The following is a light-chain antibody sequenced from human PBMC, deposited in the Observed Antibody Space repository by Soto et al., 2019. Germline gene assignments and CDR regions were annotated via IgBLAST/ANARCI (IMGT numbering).Light chain of an antibody. J-gene: IGLJ3*02. V-gene: IGLV2-14*01. CDR3: RSYTTTTAWV. CDR2: EVS. Sequence: QSALTQPASVSGSPGQSITISCTGSSSDVGAYKYVSWFQQHPGKAPKLIIYEVSNRPSGVSDRFSGSKSGNTASLTISGLQAEDEADYHCRSYTTTTAWVFGGGTKLTVL. CDR1: SSDVGAYKY.